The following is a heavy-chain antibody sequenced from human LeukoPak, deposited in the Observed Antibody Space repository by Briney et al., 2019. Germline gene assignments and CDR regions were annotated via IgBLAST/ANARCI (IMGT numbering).Heavy chain of an antibody. D-gene: IGHD2-21*02. V-gene: IGHV3-23*01. CDR1: GFNFANHA. Sequence: GGSLRLSCAASGFNFANHAMSWVRQTPGKGLEWVSAISGGGGITYYADSVTGRFTISRDNSKDTLFLQMHSLRPGDTAVYYCVREDTPATANYWGQGTLVTVSS. CDR2: ISGGGGIT. J-gene: IGHJ4*02. CDR3: VREDTPATANY.